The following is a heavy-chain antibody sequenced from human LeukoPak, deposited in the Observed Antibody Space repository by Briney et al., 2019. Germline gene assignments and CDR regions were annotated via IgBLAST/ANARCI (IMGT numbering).Heavy chain of an antibody. CDR3: ARVRLVTTQYDAFAM. V-gene: IGHV3-21*01. J-gene: IGHJ3*02. CDR2: ISGSSYYI. Sequence: GGSLRLSCSASGFTFSSHSMNWVRQAPGKGLEWVSSISGSSYYIYYADSMKGRITISRDNARNSLYLQMDSLRAEDTAVYFCARVRLVTTQYDAFAMWGQGTMVTVSS. D-gene: IGHD5-12*01. CDR1: GFTFSSHS.